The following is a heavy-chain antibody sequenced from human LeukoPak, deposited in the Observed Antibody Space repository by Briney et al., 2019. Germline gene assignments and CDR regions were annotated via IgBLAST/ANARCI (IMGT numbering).Heavy chain of an antibody. CDR2: IIPILGIA. J-gene: IGHJ4*02. D-gene: IGHD3-10*01. CDR3: ARDGFDQGEFDY. V-gene: IGHV1-69*04. Sequence: ASVKVSCKASGYTFTSYGISWVRQAPGQGLEWMGRIIPILGIANYAQKFQGRVTITADKSTSTAHMELSSLRSEDTAVYYCARDGFDQGEFDYWGQGTLVTVSS. CDR1: GYTFTSYG.